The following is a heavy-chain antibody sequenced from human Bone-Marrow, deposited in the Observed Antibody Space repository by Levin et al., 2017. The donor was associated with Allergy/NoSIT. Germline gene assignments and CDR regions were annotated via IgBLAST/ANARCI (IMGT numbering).Heavy chain of an antibody. CDR1: GYTFTSYY. D-gene: IGHD3-3*01. CDR3: ARGGKRITIFGASGLFDY. Sequence: GESLKISCKASGYTFTSYYMHWVRQAPGQGLEWMGIINPSGGSTSYAQKFQGRVTMTRDTSTSTVYMELSSLRSEDTAVYYCARGGKRITIFGASGLFDYWGQGTLVTVSS. J-gene: IGHJ4*02. CDR2: INPSGGST. V-gene: IGHV1-46*01.